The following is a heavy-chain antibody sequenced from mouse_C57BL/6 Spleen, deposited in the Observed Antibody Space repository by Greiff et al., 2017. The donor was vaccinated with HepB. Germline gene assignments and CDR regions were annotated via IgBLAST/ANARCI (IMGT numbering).Heavy chain of an antibody. J-gene: IGHJ3*01. CDR2: ISYDGSN. Sequence: EVHLVESGPGLVKPSQSLSLTCSVTGYSITSGYYWNWIRQFPGNKLEWMGYISYDGSNNYNPSLKNRISITRDTSKNQFFLKLNSVTTEDTATYYCARARDYDDLGFAYWGQGTLVTVSA. CDR1: GYSITSGYY. V-gene: IGHV3-6*01. D-gene: IGHD2-4*01. CDR3: ARARDYDDLGFAY.